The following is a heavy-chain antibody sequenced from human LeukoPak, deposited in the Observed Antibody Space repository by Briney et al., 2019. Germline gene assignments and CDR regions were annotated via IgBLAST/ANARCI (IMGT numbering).Heavy chain of an antibody. D-gene: IGHD2-2*01. CDR2: INPNSGGT. J-gene: IGHJ5*02. CDR1: GYTFTGYY. V-gene: IGHV1-2*02. Sequence: GASVKVSCKASGYTFTGYYMHWVRQAPGQGLEWMGWINPNSGGTNYAQKFQGRVTMTRDTSISTAYVELSRLRSDDTAVYYCARDQGYCSSTSCSNWFDPWGQGTLVTVSS. CDR3: ARDQGYCSSTSCSNWFDP.